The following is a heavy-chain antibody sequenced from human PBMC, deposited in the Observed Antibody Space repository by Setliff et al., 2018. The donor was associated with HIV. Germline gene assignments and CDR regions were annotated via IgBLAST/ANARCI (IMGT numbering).Heavy chain of an antibody. CDR2: VSYSGT. V-gene: IGHV4-34*01. J-gene: IGHJ4*02. Sequence: SETLSLTCAVYGGSFSGYYWSWIRQPPGKGLEWIGSVSYSGTYLNPSLKSRVTISVDRSKDQFSLKMTSVTAADTAIYYCARSSTAGFDFWGQGTQVTVSS. D-gene: IGHD6-19*01. CDR1: GGSFSGYY. CDR3: ARSSTAGFDF.